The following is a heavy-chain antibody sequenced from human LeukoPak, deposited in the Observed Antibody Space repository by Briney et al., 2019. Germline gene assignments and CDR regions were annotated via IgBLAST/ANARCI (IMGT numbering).Heavy chain of an antibody. J-gene: IGHJ3*02. Sequence: PGGSLRLSCAASGFTFSSYPMNWVRQALGRGLEWVSYISGSDNTRSYAHSVKGRFTISRDNAKSSLSLQMNSLRAEDTAVYYCARRAAAGHLDGFDIWGQGTLITVSS. V-gene: IGHV3-48*03. D-gene: IGHD6-13*01. CDR3: ARRAAAGHLDGFDI. CDR2: ISGSDNTR. CDR1: GFTFSSYP.